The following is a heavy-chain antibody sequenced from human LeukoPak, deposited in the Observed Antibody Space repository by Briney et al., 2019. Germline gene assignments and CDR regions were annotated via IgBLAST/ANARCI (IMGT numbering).Heavy chain of an antibody. Sequence: GGSLRLSCAASGFSFSSHWVHWVRQAPGKGLVWVSRISDDGSYTSNVDSVKGRFTISRDNSKNTLYLQMNSLRAEDTAVYYCAKGPSYSNYDESFDYWGQGTLVTVSS. V-gene: IGHV3-74*01. CDR3: AKGPSYSNYDESFDY. D-gene: IGHD4-4*01. CDR1: GFSFSSHW. CDR2: ISDDGSYT. J-gene: IGHJ4*02.